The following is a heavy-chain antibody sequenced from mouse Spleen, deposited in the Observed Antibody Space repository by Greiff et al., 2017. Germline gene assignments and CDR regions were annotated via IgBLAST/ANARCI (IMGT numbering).Heavy chain of an antibody. CDR3: ARGDRYAWFAY. V-gene: IGHV3-6*01. CDR1: GYSITSGYY. D-gene: IGHD2-14*01. Sequence: EVKLVESGPGLVKPSQSLSLTCSVTGYSITSGYYWNWIRQFPGNKLEWMGYISYDGSNNYNPSLKNRISITRDTSKNQFFLKLNSVTTEDTATYYCARGDRYAWFAYWGQGTLVTVSA. J-gene: IGHJ3*01. CDR2: ISYDGSN.